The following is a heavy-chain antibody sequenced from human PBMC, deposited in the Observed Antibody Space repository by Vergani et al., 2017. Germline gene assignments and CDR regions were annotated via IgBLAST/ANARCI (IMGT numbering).Heavy chain of an antibody. CDR1: GASVSSNGFS. Sequence: QVQLQESGPGLVKPSETLSLTCTVSGASVSSNGFSWNWVRHSPGKGLESIGYIHHSGTTYYTPSLKSRVTISVDTSKNQFSLKLSSVTAADTAVYYCARDLSDPYGEGNWFDPWGQGTLVTVSS. CDR3: ARDLSDPYGEGNWFDP. V-gene: IGHV4-31*03. CDR2: IHHSGTT. D-gene: IGHD4-17*01. J-gene: IGHJ5*02.